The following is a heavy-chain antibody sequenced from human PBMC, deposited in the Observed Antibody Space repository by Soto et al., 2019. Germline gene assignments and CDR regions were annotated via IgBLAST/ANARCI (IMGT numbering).Heavy chain of an antibody. D-gene: IGHD2-15*01. CDR1: GYSFTSYW. J-gene: IGHJ6*03. Sequence: PGESLKISCKGSGYSFTSYWIGWVRQMPGKGLEWMGIIYPGDSDTRYSPSFQGQVTISADKSISTAYLQWSSLKASDTAMYYCARHTRRGYCSGGSCYRSYYYYYMDVWGKGTTVTVSS. V-gene: IGHV5-51*01. CDR2: IYPGDSDT. CDR3: ARHTRRGYCSGGSCYRSYYYYYMDV.